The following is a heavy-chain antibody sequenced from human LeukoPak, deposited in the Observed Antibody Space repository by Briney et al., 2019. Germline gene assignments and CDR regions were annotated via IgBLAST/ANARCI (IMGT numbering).Heavy chain of an antibody. D-gene: IGHD6-19*01. CDR2: ISSSSSYI. CDR3: ARDLGSGNDY. V-gene: IGHV3-21*04. CDR1: GFTFSSYS. J-gene: IGHJ4*02. Sequence: GGSLRLSCAASGFTFSSYSMNWVCQAPGKGLEWVSSISSSSSYIYYADSVRGRFTISRDNSKNTLYLQMNSLRVEDTAVYYCARDLGSGNDYWGQGTLVTVSS.